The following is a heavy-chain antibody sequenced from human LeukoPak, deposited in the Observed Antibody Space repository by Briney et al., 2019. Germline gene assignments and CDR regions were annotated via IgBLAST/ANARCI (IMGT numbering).Heavy chain of an antibody. CDR2: IYYSGST. CDR1: GGSISSYY. J-gene: IGHJ4*02. CDR3: ARVSSGWYRYFDY. D-gene: IGHD6-13*01. V-gene: IGHV4-59*01. Sequence: PSETLSLTCTVSGGSISSYYWSWLRQPPGKGLEWIGYIYYSGSTNYNPSLTSRVTISVDTSKNQFSLKLSSVTAADTAVYYCARVSSGWYRYFDYWGQGTLVTVSS.